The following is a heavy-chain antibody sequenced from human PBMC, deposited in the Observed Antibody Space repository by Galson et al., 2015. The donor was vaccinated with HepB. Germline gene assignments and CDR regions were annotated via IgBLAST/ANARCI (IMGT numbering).Heavy chain of an antibody. J-gene: IGHJ6*02. CDR3: ARDPSVVVSAAWGMDV. V-gene: IGHV6-1*01. CDR2: TYYRSKWYN. D-gene: IGHD2-2*01. Sequence: CAISGDSVSSNSAAWNWIRQSPSRGLEWLGRTYYRSKWYNDYAVSVKSRITINPDTSKNQFSLQLNSVTPEDTAVYYCARDPSVVVSAAWGMDVWGQGTTVTVSS. CDR1: GDSVSSNSAA.